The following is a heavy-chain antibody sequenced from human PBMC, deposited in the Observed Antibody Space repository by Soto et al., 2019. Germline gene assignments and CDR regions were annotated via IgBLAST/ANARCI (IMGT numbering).Heavy chain of an antibody. J-gene: IGHJ4*02. Sequence: QVELVQSGAEVKKPGASVKVSCKASGYIFTSYGISWVRQAPGEGLEWMGWISNYNGITNYAQKVQGGVTLTTDRSTSTAYMELRSLRSDDTAVYYCAESMGGSGTYVSWGQGTLVTVSS. CDR2: ISNYNGIT. D-gene: IGHD3-10*01. CDR3: AESMGGSGTYVS. V-gene: IGHV1-18*01. CDR1: GYIFTSYG.